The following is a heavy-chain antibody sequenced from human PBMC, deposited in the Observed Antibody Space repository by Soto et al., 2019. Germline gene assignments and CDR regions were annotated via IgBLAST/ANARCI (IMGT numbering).Heavy chain of an antibody. CDR3: ARDSGAYWYIDL. CDR1: GFTFSSYA. Sequence: VQLVESGGGLVRPGGSLRLSCAASGFTFSSYAINWFRQAPGKGLEWVSSISTTSIYKYYADSVKGRFTISRDNAKNSLYLQMNSLSAGDTAVYYCARDSGAYWYIDLWGRGTLVTVSS. CDR2: ISTTSIYK. J-gene: IGHJ2*01. V-gene: IGHV3-21*01.